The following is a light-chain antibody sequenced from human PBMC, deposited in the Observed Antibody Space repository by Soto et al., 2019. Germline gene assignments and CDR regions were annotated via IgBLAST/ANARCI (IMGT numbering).Light chain of an antibody. J-gene: IGKJ4*01. CDR1: QSVSTY. CDR2: GAS. CDR3: QEGSTLLT. V-gene: IGKV1-39*01. Sequence: DIQMTQSPYSLSTSVGDRVTITCRTSQSVSTYLNWYQQRPGKAPKLLIYGASSLQSGVPSRFRGSGSGTHFTLTISSLQPEDFATYYCQEGSTLLTFGGGTKVEIK.